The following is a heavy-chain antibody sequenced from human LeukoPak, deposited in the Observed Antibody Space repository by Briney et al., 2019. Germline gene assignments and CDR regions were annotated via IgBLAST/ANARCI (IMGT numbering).Heavy chain of an antibody. CDR3: AIRGYSSSSYFDY. Sequence: GGSLRLSCAGSGFIFNNYAMHWVRQPPGKGLEWVSGISWNSGTIDYADSVRGRFTISRDNSKNTLYLQINSLRAEDTAVYYCAIRGYSSSSYFDYWGQGTLVTVSS. CDR2: ISWNSGTI. D-gene: IGHD6-6*01. CDR1: GFIFNNYA. V-gene: IGHV3-9*01. J-gene: IGHJ4*02.